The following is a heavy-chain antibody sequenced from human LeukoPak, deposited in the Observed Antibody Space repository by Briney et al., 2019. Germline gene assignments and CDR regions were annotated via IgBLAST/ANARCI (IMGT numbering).Heavy chain of an antibody. CDR3: ARQVDTTMALPDY. V-gene: IGHV1-18*01. Sequence: ASVRVSCKTSGYTFTSYGVSWVRQAPGQRLEWMGWISTYNYNTYFAQKFRGRVTLTKDTSTSTVYMELRNLRSDDSAIYYCARQVDTTMALPDYWGQGPLVTVSS. CDR1: GYTFTSYG. D-gene: IGHD5-18*01. CDR2: ISTYNYNT. J-gene: IGHJ4*02.